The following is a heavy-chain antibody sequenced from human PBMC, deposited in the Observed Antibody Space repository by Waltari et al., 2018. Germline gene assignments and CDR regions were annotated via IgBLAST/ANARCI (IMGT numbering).Heavy chain of an antibody. D-gene: IGHD6-19*01. CDR1: GGSISSGSYY. CDR3: AREGIRGWDAFDI. J-gene: IGHJ3*02. V-gene: IGHV4-61*09. Sequence: QVQLQESGPGLVKPSQTLSLTCTVSGGSISSGSYYWSWIRQPAGKGLEWIGYIYTSGSTNYNPSRKSRVTISVDTSKNQFSLKLSSVTAADTAVYYCAREGIRGWDAFDIWGQGTMVTVSS. CDR2: IYTSGST.